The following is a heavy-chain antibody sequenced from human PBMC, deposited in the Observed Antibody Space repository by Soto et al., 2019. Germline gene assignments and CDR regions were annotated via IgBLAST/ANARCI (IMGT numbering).Heavy chain of an antibody. D-gene: IGHD2-8*02. CDR1: GFTFSSYW. CDR3: ARYLSSGPIDY. V-gene: IGHV3-7*04. CDR2: IKQDGSET. Sequence: EVQLVESGGGLVQSGGSLRLSCVASGFTFSSYWMSWVRQAPGSGLEWVANIKQDGSETHYGDSVKGRFSISRDNAKNSLYLQMNSLRAEDTAVYYCARYLSSGPIDYWGQGTLVSVSS. J-gene: IGHJ4*02.